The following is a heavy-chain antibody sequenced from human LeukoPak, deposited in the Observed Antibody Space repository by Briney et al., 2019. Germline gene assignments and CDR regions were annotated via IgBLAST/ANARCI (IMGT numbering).Heavy chain of an antibody. V-gene: IGHV3-23*01. J-gene: IGHJ3*02. CDR1: GFTFSSYA. CDR2: ISGSGGST. D-gene: IGHD3-3*02. CDR3: ARSVFAHDAFDI. Sequence: GGSLRLSCAASGFTFSSYAMSWVRQAPGKGLEWVSAISGSGGSTYYADSVKGRFTISRDNSKNTLCLQMNSLRAEDTAVYYCARSVFAHDAFDIWGQGTMVTVSS.